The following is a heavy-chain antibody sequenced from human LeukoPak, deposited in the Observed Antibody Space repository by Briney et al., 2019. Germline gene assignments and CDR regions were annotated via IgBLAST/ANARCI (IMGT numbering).Heavy chain of an antibody. D-gene: IGHD4-17*01. V-gene: IGHV3-33*01. CDR3: ARDATTVTPYYFDY. CDR2: IWYDGSNK. Sequence: GGSLRLFCAASGFTFSSYGMHWVRQAPGKGLEWVAVIWYDGSNKYYADSVKGRFTISRDNSKNTLYLQMNSLRAEDTAVYYCARDATTVTPYYFDYWGQGTLVTVSS. J-gene: IGHJ4*02. CDR1: GFTFSSYG.